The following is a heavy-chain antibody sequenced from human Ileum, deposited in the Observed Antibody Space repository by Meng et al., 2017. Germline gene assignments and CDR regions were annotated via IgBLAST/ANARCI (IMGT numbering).Heavy chain of an antibody. CDR2: IIPIFGTA. CDR3: ASGGDTIFGVVTTFDY. CDR1: GGTFSSYA. J-gene: IGHJ4*02. D-gene: IGHD3-3*01. Sequence: GQAGGEVKKPGSSVKVSCKASGGTFSSYAISWVRQAPGQGLEWMGGIIPIFGTANYAQKFQGRVTITADKSTSTAYMELSSLRSEDTAVYYCASGGDTIFGVVTTFDYWGQGTLVTVSS. V-gene: IGHV1-69*06.